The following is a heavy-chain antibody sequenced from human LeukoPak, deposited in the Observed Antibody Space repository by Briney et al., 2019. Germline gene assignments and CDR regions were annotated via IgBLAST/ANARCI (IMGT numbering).Heavy chain of an antibody. V-gene: IGHV1-46*01. Sequence: GASVKVSCKASGYTFTSYYMHWVRQAPGLGLEWMGIINPSGGSTSYAQKFQGRVTMTRDTSTSTVYMELSSLRSEDTAVYYCARGSQLLSDYNWFDPWGQGTLVTVSS. CDR3: ARGSQLLSDYNWFDP. D-gene: IGHD2-2*01. CDR1: GYTFTSYY. J-gene: IGHJ5*02. CDR2: INPSGGST.